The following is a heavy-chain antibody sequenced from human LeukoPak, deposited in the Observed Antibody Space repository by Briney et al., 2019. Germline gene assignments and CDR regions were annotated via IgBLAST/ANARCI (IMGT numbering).Heavy chain of an antibody. CDR2: ISGSGGST. CDR3: AINSGYSSSIYYYYMDV. V-gene: IGHV3-23*01. Sequence: QAGGSLRLSCAASGFTLSSYAMSWVRQAPGKGLEWVSAISGSGGSTYYADSVKGRFTISRDNSKNTLYLQMNSLRAEDTAVYYCAINSGYSSSIYYYYMDVWGKGTTVTVSS. J-gene: IGHJ6*03. CDR1: GFTLSSYA. D-gene: IGHD6-13*01.